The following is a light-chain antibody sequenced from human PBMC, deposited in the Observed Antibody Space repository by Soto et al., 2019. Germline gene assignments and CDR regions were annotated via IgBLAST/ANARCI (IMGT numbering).Light chain of an antibody. V-gene: IGKV3-20*01. Sequence: EIVLTQSPGTLSLSPGERATHSCRASQSVSSNYLAWYQQKPGQAPRLLIYGASSRATGTSDRFSGSGSEADFTLSISRLEPEDFAVYYCQQYGSSPLTFGGGTKVEIK. J-gene: IGKJ4*01. CDR1: QSVSSNY. CDR2: GAS. CDR3: QQYGSSPLT.